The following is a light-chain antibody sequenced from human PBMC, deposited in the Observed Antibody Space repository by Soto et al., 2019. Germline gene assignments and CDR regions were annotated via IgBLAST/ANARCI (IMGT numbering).Light chain of an antibody. CDR1: SSDVGGYNY. J-gene: IGLJ1*01. V-gene: IGLV2-14*01. CDR2: DVS. CDR3: SSYTSSSTLP. Sequence: QSALTQPASVSGSPGQSITISCTGTSSDVGGYNYVSWYQQHPGKAPKLMIYDVSNRPSGVSNRFSGSKSGNTASLTISGPQAEDEADYYCSSYTSSSTLPFGTGTKLTVL.